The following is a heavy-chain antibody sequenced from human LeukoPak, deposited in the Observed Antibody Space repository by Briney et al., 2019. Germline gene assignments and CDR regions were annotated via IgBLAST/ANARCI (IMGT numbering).Heavy chain of an antibody. CDR1: GGSFSGYY. CDR2: INHSGST. J-gene: IGHJ4*02. D-gene: IGHD3-10*01. V-gene: IGHV4-34*01. CDR3: ARERTPRYYYGSGSQNFDY. Sequence: SETLSLTCAVYGGSFSGYYWSWIRQPPGKGLEWIGEINHSGSTNYNPSLKSRVTISVDTSKNQFSLKLSSVTAADTAVYYCARERTPRYYYGSGSQNFDYWGQGTLVTVSS.